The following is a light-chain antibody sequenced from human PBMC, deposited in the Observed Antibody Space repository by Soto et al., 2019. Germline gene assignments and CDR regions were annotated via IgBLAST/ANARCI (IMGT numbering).Light chain of an antibody. CDR2: HAS. CDR3: QQYNSYS. J-gene: IGKJ1*01. V-gene: IGKV1-5*01. CDR1: QSISDW. Sequence: MQLTQYPSTLPASVGDRVTITCRASQSISDWLAWYQQKPGTAPKVLINHASSLQSGVPSRFSGSGSGTEFTLTISSLQPDDFATYCCQQYNSYSFGQGTKVDI.